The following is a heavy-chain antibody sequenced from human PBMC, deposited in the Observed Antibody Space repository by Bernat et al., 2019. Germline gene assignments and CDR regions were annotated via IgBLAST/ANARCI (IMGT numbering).Heavy chain of an antibody. J-gene: IGHJ3*02. CDR3: ARDTCFGDSFTFDI. D-gene: IGHD4-17*01. CDR2: FYYSGSS. CDR1: GGSVSSGSYY. V-gene: IGHV4-61*01. Sequence: QVQLQESGPGLVKPSETLSLTCTVSGGSVSSGSYYWSWIRQPPGKGLEWIGYFYYSGSSNYNPSLKSRVTISVDTSKNQLSLKLSSVTAADTAVYYCARDTCFGDSFTFDIWGQGTMVTVSS.